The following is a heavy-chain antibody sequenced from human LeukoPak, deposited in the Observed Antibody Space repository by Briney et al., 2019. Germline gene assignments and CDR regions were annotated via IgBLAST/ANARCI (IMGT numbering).Heavy chain of an antibody. CDR2: IYTSGST. J-gene: IGHJ4*02. V-gene: IGHV4-61*02. D-gene: IGHD3-9*01. CDR1: GGSISSSSYY. CDR3: ASGLRYFDLYY. Sequence: SETLSLTCTVSGGSISSSSYYWSWIRQPAGKGLEWIVRIYTSGSTNYNPSLKSRVTISVDTSKNQFSLKLSSVTAADTAVYYCASGLRYFDLYYWGQGTLVTVSS.